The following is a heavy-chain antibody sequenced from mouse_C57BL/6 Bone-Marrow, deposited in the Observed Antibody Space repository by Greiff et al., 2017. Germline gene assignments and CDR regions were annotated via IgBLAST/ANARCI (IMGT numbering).Heavy chain of an antibody. CDR2: IDPEIGDT. V-gene: IGHV14-4*01. J-gene: IGHJ2*01. CDR1: GFNIKDAY. Sequence: EVQLMQSVAELVRPGASVKLSCTASGFNIKDAYIHWVKQRPEQGLEWIGWIDPEIGDTEYASKFQGKATITSDTSSNTAYLQLSSLTSADTAVYYCASFGGSYFDFWGQGTPLTVAS. CDR3: ASFGGSYFDF. D-gene: IGHD1-1*02.